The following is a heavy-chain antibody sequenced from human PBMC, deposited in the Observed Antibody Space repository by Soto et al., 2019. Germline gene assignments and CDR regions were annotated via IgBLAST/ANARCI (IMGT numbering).Heavy chain of an antibody. CDR3: ARDRGGYYDSSGYYFDY. CDR1: GFTFSSYG. V-gene: IGHV3-33*01. D-gene: IGHD3-22*01. CDR2: IWYDGSNK. J-gene: IGHJ4*02. Sequence: QVQLVESGGGVVQPGRSLRLSCAASGFTFSSYGMHWVRQAPGKGLEWVAVIWYDGSNKYYADSVKGRFTISRDNSQNTLYLQMNSLRAEDTAVYYCARDRGGYYDSSGYYFDYWGQGTLVTVSS.